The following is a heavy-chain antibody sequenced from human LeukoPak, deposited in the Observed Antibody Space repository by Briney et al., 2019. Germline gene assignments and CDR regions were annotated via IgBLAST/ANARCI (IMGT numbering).Heavy chain of an antibody. CDR2: IGSTGGNT. CDR1: GFTFSSYS. V-gene: IGHV3-23*01. J-gene: IGHJ4*02. CDR3: AKDRSSSWYFDY. Sequence: PGGSLRLSCAASGFTFSSYSMSWVRQAPGKGPEWVSAIGSTGGNTYYADSVKGRFTISRDNSKNTLYLQMNSLRAEDTAVYYCAKDRSSSWYFDYWGQGTLVTVSS. D-gene: IGHD6-13*01.